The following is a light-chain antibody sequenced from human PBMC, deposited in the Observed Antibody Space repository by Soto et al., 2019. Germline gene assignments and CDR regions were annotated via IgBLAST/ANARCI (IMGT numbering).Light chain of an antibody. J-gene: IGKJ1*01. CDR1: QSINSN. CDR2: AAS. Sequence: DIQMTQSPSSLSASVGDRVTITCRASQSINSNLNWYQQKPGTVPKLLIYAASRLQSGVPSRFSGSGSGTDFTLTISSLQPEDFATYYCQQSYSSWTFGQGTKVEIK. V-gene: IGKV1-39*01. CDR3: QQSYSSWT.